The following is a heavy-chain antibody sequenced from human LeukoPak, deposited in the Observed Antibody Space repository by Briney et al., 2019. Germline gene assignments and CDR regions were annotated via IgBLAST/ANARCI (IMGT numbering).Heavy chain of an antibody. D-gene: IGHD5-24*01. CDR1: GGTFSSYA. CDR2: IIPIFGTA. V-gene: IGHV1-69*13. J-gene: IGHJ4*02. CDR3: ARGSRWRDGYNNY. Sequence: ASVKVSCKASGGTFSSYAISWVRQAPGQGLEWMGGIIPIFGTANYAQKFQGRVTITADESTSTAYMELSSLRSGDTAVYYCARGSRWRDGYNNYWGQGTLVTVSS.